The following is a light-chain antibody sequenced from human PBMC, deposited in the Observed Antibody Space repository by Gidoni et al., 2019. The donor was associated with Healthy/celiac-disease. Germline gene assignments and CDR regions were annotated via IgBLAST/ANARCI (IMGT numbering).Light chain of an antibody. Sequence: SSELTQDPAVSVALGQTVGITCQGDSLRSYYASWYQQKPGQAPVLVIYGKNNRPSGIPDRFSGSSSGNTASLTITGAQAEDEADYYCNSRDSSGNHQVVFGGGTKLTVL. J-gene: IGLJ2*01. CDR1: SLRSYY. V-gene: IGLV3-19*01. CDR2: GKN. CDR3: NSRDSSGNHQVV.